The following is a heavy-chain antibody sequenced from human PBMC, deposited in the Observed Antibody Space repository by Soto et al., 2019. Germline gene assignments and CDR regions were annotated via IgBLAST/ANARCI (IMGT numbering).Heavy chain of an antibody. Sequence: ASVNVSCKASGYSFPSLHFNWVRQATGQGLELICWMNPHSGDTGFAQRFQGRVTMTRNTSINTAYMELRSLRSQDTAVYYCARGSPGPVDHWGQGTQVTVSS. CDR1: GYSFPSLH. D-gene: IGHD3-10*01. CDR3: ARGSPGPVDH. V-gene: IGHV1-8*01. CDR2: MNPHSGDT. J-gene: IGHJ4*02.